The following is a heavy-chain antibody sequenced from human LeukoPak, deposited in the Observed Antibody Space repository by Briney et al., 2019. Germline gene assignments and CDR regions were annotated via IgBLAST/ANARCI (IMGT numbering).Heavy chain of an antibody. V-gene: IGHV4-39*01. J-gene: IGHJ4*02. Sequence: SETLSLTCTVSAGSISSSSHHWGWLRQSPGKGLEWIGSIYYGRTTYYNPSLNSRVTISVVTSKNQFSLQLNSVTAADTAVYYCVRHDGRGGATMGALDSWGQGSLVTVSS. CDR1: AGSISSSSHH. CDR3: VRHDGRGGATMGALDS. D-gene: IGHD5-12*01. CDR2: IYYGRTT.